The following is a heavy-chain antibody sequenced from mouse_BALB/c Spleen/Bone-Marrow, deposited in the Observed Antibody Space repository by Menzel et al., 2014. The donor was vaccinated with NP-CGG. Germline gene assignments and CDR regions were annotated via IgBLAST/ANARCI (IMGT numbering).Heavy chain of an antibody. V-gene: IGHV4-1*02. Sequence: EVQGVESGGGLVQPGGSPKLSCAASGFDFSRYWMSWVRQAPGKGLEWIGEINPDSSTINYTPSLKDKFIISRDNAKNTLYLQMSKVRSEDTALYYCARQWYYGSSDYWGQGTTLTVSS. CDR1: GFDFSRYW. CDR3: ARQWYYGSSDY. CDR2: INPDSSTI. J-gene: IGHJ2*01. D-gene: IGHD1-1*01.